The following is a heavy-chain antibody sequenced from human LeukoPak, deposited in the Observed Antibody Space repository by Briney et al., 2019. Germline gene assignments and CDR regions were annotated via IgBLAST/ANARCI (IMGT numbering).Heavy chain of an antibody. CDR2: ISYDGSNK. J-gene: IGHJ4*02. CDR1: GFSFSSYA. D-gene: IGHD3-10*01. V-gene: IGHV3-30-3*01. CDR3: ARDRYGSGIYYNLFDY. Sequence: GRSLRLSCAVPGFSFSSYAMHWVRQAPGKGMEWEALISYDGSNKYYADSVKGRFTISRDNSKNTLYLQMNSLRAEDTAVYYCARDRYGSGIYYNLFDYWGQGTLVTVSS.